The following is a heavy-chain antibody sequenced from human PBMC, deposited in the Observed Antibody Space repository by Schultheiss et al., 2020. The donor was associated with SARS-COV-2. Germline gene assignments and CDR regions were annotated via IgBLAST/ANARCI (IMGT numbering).Heavy chain of an antibody. Sequence: GSLRLSCAASGFTFSDYYMSWIRQAPGKGLEWIGEINHSGSTNYNPSLKSRVTISVDTSKNQFSLKLSSVTAADTAVYYCASRRGGTIFGVVILSQGYFQHWVQGTLVTVSS. CDR3: ASRRGGTIFGVVILSQGYFQH. J-gene: IGHJ1*01. CDR2: INHSGST. V-gene: IGHV4-34*01. D-gene: IGHD3-3*01. CDR1: GFTFSDYY.